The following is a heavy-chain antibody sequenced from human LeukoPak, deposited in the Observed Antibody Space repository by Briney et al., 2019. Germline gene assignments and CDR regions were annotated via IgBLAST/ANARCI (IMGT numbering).Heavy chain of an antibody. CDR2: IWYDGSNK. Sequence: PGRSLRLSCAASGFTFSSYGMHWVRQAPGKGLEWVAVIWYDGSNKYYADSVKSRFTISRDNSKNTLYLQMNSLRAEDTAVYYCARDHYCSSTSCYGGPGYYYGMDVWGQGTTVTVSS. J-gene: IGHJ6*02. D-gene: IGHD2-2*01. CDR1: GFTFSSYG. V-gene: IGHV3-33*01. CDR3: ARDHYCSSTSCYGGPGYYYGMDV.